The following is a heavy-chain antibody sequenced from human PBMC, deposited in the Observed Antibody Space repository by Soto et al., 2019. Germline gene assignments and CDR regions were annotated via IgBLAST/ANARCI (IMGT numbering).Heavy chain of an antibody. J-gene: IGHJ3*02. CDR1: GYTFTSYY. CDR2: INPSGGST. CDR3: ARSRNWRGDAFDI. D-gene: IGHD1-1*01. V-gene: IGHV1-46*01. Sequence: QVQLVQSGAEVKKPGASVKVSCKASGYTFTSYYMHWVRQAPGQGLEWMGIINPSGGSTSYAQKFQGRVTMTRDTSTSPVYMELSSLRSEDTAVYYCARSRNWRGDAFDIWGQGTMVTVSS.